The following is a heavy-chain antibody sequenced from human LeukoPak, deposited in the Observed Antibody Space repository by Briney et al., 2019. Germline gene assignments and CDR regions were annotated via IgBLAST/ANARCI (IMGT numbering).Heavy chain of an antibody. V-gene: IGHV4-31*03. D-gene: IGHD2-2*01. CDR3: ARGRRELKYAPDY. CDR1: GASMRSETHY. Sequence: PSETLSLTCNVSGASMRSETHYWSWLRQHPGKGPEWIAYIYYTAGAYYNPSLESRVSISLDASENQFSLKLSSVTAADTAVYYCARGRRELKYAPDYWGQGTLVIVSS. J-gene: IGHJ4*02. CDR2: IYYTAGA.